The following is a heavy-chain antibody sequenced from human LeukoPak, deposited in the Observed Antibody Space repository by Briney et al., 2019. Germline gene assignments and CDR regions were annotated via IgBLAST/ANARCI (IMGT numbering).Heavy chain of an antibody. V-gene: IGHV4-39*01. Sequence: SETLSLTCAVSGGSISSTSYYWAWIRQPPGKGLEWIGTIYYSGSTYHNPSLKSRATLSVDTSRNQFSLRLSSVDAADTAVYYCAKAGVRYFDSSGLYAFYFWGQGATVTVSS. D-gene: IGHD3-22*01. J-gene: IGHJ3*01. CDR2: IYYSGST. CDR3: AKAGVRYFDSSGLYAFYF. CDR1: GGSISSTSYY.